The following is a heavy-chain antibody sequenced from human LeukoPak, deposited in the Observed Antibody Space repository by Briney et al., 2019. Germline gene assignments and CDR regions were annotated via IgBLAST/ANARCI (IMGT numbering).Heavy chain of an antibody. CDR3: ARDDSDMTPCDY. CDR1: GGTFSSYA. Sequence: ASVKVSCQASGGTFSSYAISWVRQAPGQGLEWMGGIIPIFGAANYAQKFQGRVTITADKSTSTAYMELRSLRSDDTAVYYCARDDSDMTPCDYWGQGTLVTVSS. J-gene: IGHJ4*02. V-gene: IGHV1-69*06. CDR2: IIPIFGAA. D-gene: IGHD2-15*01.